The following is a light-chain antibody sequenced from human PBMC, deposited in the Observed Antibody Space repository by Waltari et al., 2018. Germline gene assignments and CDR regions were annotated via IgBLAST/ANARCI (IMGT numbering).Light chain of an antibody. CDR3: QQTFSTPPQMYT. J-gene: IGKJ2*01. CDR2: AAS. V-gene: IGKV1-39*01. Sequence: IQMTQSPSSLSASVGDRVTIICRSSHNIYNYLNWYQQKAGKAPKLLIYAASNLQGGVSSRFSGSGSGTEFTLSISHLQPEDFATYYCQQTFSTPPQMYTFGQGTKLDIK. CDR1: HNIYNY.